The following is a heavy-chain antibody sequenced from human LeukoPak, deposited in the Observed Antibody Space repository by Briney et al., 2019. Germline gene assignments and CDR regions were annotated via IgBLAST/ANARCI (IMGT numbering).Heavy chain of an antibody. CDR3: AREEGYYFDY. Sequence: PGGSLRLSCAASGFTFSRYAIYWVRQAPRKGLEWVAVISYDAGSQYYADSVRGRFTISRDNSKNTLFLQMNNLRAEDTAVYYCAREEGYYFDYWGQGTLVTVSS. J-gene: IGHJ4*02. CDR1: GFTFSRYA. CDR2: ISYDAGSQ. V-gene: IGHV3-30*04.